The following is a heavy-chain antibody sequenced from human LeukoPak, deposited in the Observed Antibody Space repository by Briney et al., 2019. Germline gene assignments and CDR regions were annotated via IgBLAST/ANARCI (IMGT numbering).Heavy chain of an antibody. D-gene: IGHD6-13*01. CDR2: INHSGST. Sequence: PSETLSLTCAVYGGSLSGYYWSWIRQPPGKGLEWIGEINHSGSTNYNPSLKSRDTISVDTSKNQFSLKLSSVTAADTAVYYCARGRISSWYYYYMDVWGKGTTVTVSS. CDR3: ARGRISSWYYYYMDV. V-gene: IGHV4-34*01. CDR1: GGSLSGYY. J-gene: IGHJ6*03.